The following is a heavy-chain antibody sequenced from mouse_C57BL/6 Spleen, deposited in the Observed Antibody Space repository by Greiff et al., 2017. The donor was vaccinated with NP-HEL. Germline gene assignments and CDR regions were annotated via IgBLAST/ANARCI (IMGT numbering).Heavy chain of an antibody. J-gene: IGHJ4*01. CDR1: GYTFTDYY. CDR3: ARGRDATAMYY. CDR2: INPYNGGT. D-gene: IGHD3-3*01. V-gene: IGHV1-19*01. Sequence: EVQLQQSGPVLVKPGASVKMSCKASGYTFTDYYMNWVKQSHGKSLEWIGVINPYNGGTSYNQKFKGKASLTVDKSSSTAYMELNSLTSEDSAVYYCARGRDATAMYYWGQGTSVTVSS.